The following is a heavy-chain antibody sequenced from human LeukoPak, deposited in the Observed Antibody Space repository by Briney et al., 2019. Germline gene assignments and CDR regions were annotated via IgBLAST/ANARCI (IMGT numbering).Heavy chain of an antibody. CDR2: FYHSGST. Sequence: SETLSLTCSVSGGFNTHYYWSWIRQPPGKGLEWIGYFYHSGSTNYNPSLKSRVTISVDTSKSHFSLKLSSVTAADTAVYYCARQGRIGSSQYYGMDVWGQGTTVTVSS. J-gene: IGHJ6*02. CDR3: ARQGRIGSSQYYGMDV. D-gene: IGHD3-16*01. V-gene: IGHV4-59*08. CDR1: GGFNTHYY.